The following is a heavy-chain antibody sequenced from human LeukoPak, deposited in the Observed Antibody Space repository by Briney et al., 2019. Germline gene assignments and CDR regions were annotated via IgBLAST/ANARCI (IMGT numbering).Heavy chain of an antibody. CDR3: ARGVKSGGYYDY. Sequence: SQTLSLTCTVSGGSFSSNSYFWTWIRQPAGKGLEWIGRVYPSGSTNYHPSLKSRVTILEDMSKNQFSLRLNSVTAAGTAVYYCARGVKSGGYYDYWGKGTLVTVSS. CDR2: VYPSGST. CDR1: GGSFSSNSYF. D-gene: IGHD2-15*01. V-gene: IGHV4-61*02. J-gene: IGHJ4*02.